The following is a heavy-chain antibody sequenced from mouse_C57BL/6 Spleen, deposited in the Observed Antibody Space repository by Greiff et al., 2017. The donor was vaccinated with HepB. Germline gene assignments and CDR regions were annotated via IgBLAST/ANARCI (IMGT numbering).Heavy chain of an antibody. Sequence: VQLQESGAELAKPGASVKLSCKASCYTFTSYWMHWVKQRPGQGLEWIGYINPSSGYTKYNQKFKDKATLTADKSSSTAYMQLSSLTYEDSAVYYCARGYSNWNYAMDYWGQGTSVTVSS. CDR1: CYTFTSYW. V-gene: IGHV1-7*01. CDR3: ARGYSNWNYAMDY. D-gene: IGHD2-5*01. CDR2: INPSSGYT. J-gene: IGHJ4*01.